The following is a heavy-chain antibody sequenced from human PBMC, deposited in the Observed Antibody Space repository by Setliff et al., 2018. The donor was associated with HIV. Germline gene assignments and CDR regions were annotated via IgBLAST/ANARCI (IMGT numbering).Heavy chain of an antibody. D-gene: IGHD3-10*01. CDR3: ARNFGLSPSGKYYYYYGMDI. CDR2: VNPNSGDA. J-gene: IGHJ6*02. V-gene: IGHV1-2*02. Sequence: ASVKVSCKASGYTFTGHYLHWVLQAPGQGLEWLGWVNPNSGDAIYAQNFQGRVTMTRDTPINAAYMELRGLRSDDTAVYYCARNFGLSPSGKYYYYYGMDIWGQGTTVTVSS. CDR1: GYTFTGHY.